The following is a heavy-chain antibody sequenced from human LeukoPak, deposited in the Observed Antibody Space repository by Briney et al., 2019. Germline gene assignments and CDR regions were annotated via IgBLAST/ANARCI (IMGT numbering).Heavy chain of an antibody. D-gene: IGHD2-8*01. CDR2: IYPGDSDT. J-gene: IGHJ4*02. CDR1: GYSFFNHW. CDR3: ATGLSLQIWYDY. V-gene: IGHV5-51*01. Sequence: GESLKISCQGSGYSFFNHWIGWVRQMPGKGLEWMGIIYPGDSDTRYNPSFQGQVIISVDTSISTTYLQWGSLKASDTAMYYCATGLSLQIWYDYWGQGTLVTVSS.